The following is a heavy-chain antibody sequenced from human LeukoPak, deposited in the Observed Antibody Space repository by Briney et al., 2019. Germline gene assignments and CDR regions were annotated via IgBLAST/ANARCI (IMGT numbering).Heavy chain of an antibody. J-gene: IGHJ4*02. V-gene: IGHV3-30-3*01. CDR2: ISYDGSNK. CDR1: GFTFSSYA. Sequence: GRSLRLSCAASGFTFSSYAMHWVRQAPGKGLEWVAVISYDGSNKYYADSVKGRFTISRDNAKNSLYLQMNSLRAEDTAVYYCARDFPVDYWGQGTLVTVSS. CDR3: ARDFPVDY.